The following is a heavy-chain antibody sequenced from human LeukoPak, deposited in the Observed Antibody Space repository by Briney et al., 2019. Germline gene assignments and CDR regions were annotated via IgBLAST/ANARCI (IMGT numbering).Heavy chain of an antibody. V-gene: IGHV3-30*03. CDR1: GFTFSSYA. J-gene: IGHJ4*01. CDR3: ARNMLRAAAPIDC. D-gene: IGHD3-10*01. CDR2: ISYDRSNK. Sequence: SLPLSCAPSGFTFSSYAMHWVRQAPGKGLEWVAVISYDRSNKYYADSVKGRFTISRDNSKNTLYLQMNSLRAEDTAVYYCARNMLRAAAPIDCWGQGRLVSVSS.